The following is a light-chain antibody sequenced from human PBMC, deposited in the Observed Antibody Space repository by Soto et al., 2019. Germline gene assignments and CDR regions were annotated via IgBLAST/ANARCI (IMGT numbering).Light chain of an antibody. V-gene: IGLV2-14*01. CDR1: SSDIGGYNY. CDR2: EVS. Sequence: QSVLTQPASVSGSPGQSITISCTGTSSDIGGYNYVSWYQQHPGKAPKLMIYEVSNRPSGVSNRFSGSKSGNTASLTISGLQAEDEADYYCSSYTGSSPVVFGGGTKVTVL. J-gene: IGLJ2*01. CDR3: SSYTGSSPVV.